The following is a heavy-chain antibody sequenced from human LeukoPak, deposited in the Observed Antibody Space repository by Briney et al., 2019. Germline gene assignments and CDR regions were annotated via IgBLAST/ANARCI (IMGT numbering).Heavy chain of an antibody. D-gene: IGHD1-20*01. CDR1: GYSISRGYF. J-gene: IGHJ4*02. CDR2: IYHTGSA. CDR3: ARAGWTITSAIDY. Sequence: NSSETLSLTCGVSGYSISRGYFWAWVRHSPGKGLEWIATIYHTGSAYYNPSLESRVTISADTSKNEFSLNLKSVTAADTAVYFCARAGWTITSAIDYWGQGTLVTVSS. V-gene: IGHV4-38-2*01.